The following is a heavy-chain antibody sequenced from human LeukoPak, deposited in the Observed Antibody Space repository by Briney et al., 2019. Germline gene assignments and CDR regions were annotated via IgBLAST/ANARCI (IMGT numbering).Heavy chain of an antibody. CDR3: ASDRVNYGLDV. J-gene: IGHJ6*02. CDR1: GFTFSSYW. Sequence: GGSLRLSCAASGFTFSSYWMHWVRQVPGKGLVWASRIKNDGSETNYADSVKGRFTISRDNAQNTLYLQMSSLRVDDTAVYYCASDRVNYGLDVWGQGTTVSVSS. V-gene: IGHV3-74*01. CDR2: IKNDGSET.